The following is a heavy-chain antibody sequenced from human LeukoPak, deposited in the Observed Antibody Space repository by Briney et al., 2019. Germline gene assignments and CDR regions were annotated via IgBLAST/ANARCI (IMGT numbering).Heavy chain of an antibody. Sequence: ASVKVSCKASGYTFTSYGISWVRQAPGQGLEWMEWISAYNGNTNYAQKLQGRVTMTTDTSTSTAYMELRSLRSDDTAVYYCATSYGSGSYYTQSYYYYGMDVWGKGTTVTVSS. CDR2: ISAYNGNT. CDR3: ATSYGSGSYYTQSYYYYGMDV. J-gene: IGHJ6*04. V-gene: IGHV1-18*04. CDR1: GYTFTSYG. D-gene: IGHD3-10*01.